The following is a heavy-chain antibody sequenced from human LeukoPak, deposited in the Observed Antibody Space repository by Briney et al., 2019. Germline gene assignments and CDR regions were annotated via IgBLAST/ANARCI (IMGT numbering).Heavy chain of an antibody. V-gene: IGHV1-18*01. CDR2: ISAYNGNT. CDR1: GYTFTSYG. J-gene: IGHJ4*02. CDR3: ARAPGATTGY. D-gene: IGHD1-26*01. Sequence: ASVKVSCKASGYTFTSYGISWVRQAPGQGLEWMGWISAYNGNTNYAQKFQGRVTITADKSTSTAYMELSSLRSEDTAVYYCARAPGATTGYWGQGTLVTVSS.